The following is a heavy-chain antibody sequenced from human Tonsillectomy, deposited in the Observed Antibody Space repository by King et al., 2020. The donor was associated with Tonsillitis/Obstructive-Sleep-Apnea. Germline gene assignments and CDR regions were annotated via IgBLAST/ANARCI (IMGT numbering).Heavy chain of an antibody. CDR2: ISYDGSNK. D-gene: IGHD3-16*01. Sequence: VQLVESGGGVVQPGRSLRLSCAASGFTFSSYAMHWVRQAPGKGLEWVAVISYDGSNKYYADSVKGRFTISRANSKNTLYLQMNSLRAEDTAVYYWARGGGSWGQGTLVTVSS. J-gene: IGHJ4*02. V-gene: IGHV3-30*01. CDR3: ARGGGS. CDR1: GFTFSSYA.